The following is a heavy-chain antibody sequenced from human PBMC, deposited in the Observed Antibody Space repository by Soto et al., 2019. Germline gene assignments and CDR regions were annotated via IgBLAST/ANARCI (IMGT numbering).Heavy chain of an antibody. CDR1: GYTFTSYY. J-gene: IGHJ6*02. CDR3: AKNTIFGVVPIDSSYYYYGMDV. CDR2: INPSGGST. D-gene: IGHD3-3*01. V-gene: IGHV1-46*01. Sequence: ASVKVSCKASGYTFTSYYMHWVRQAPGQGLEWMGIINPSGGSTSYAQKFQGRVTMTRDTSTSTVYMELSSLRSEDTAVYYCAKNTIFGVVPIDSSYYYYGMDVWGQGTTVTVSS.